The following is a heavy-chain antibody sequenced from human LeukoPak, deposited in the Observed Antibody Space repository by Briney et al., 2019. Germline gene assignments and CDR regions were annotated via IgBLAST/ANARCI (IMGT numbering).Heavy chain of an antibody. CDR2: IYYSGNT. D-gene: IGHD5-18*01. J-gene: IGHJ6*03. CDR1: GGSISSYY. V-gene: IGHV4-59*01. CDR3: ARDSHSYGYYYYYMDV. Sequence: SETLSLTCTVSGGSISSYYWSWIRQPPGKGLEWIGYIYYSGNTNYNPSLKSRVTISVDTSKNQFSLKLSSVTAADMAVYYCARDSHSYGYYYYYMDVWGKGTTVTVSS.